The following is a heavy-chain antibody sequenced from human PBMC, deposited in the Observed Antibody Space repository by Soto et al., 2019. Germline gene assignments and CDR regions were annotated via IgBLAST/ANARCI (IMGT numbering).Heavy chain of an antibody. D-gene: IGHD1-26*01. Sequence: EVQLVESGGGLVQPGGSLRLSCAASGFTFSTYSINWVRQAPGKGLEWVSYITGSSSTIYYADSVKGRFTSSRDNAKNALYLQMNSLRDEDAAVYYCARGRGVEQKMLDSWGQGTLVTVSS. J-gene: IGHJ4*02. V-gene: IGHV3-48*02. CDR2: ITGSSSTI. CDR1: GFTFSTYS. CDR3: ARGRGVEQKMLDS.